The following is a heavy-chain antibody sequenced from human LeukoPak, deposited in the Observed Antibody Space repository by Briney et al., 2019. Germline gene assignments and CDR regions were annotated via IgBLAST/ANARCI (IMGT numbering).Heavy chain of an antibody. CDR2: IYYSGRT. V-gene: IGHV4-59*08. D-gene: IGHD5-24*01. Sequence: SSETLSLTCTVFGGSISTNYWSWIRQPPGKGLEWIGYIYYSGRTNYNPSLKSRVTISIDTSKNQFSLKMSSVTAADTAVYYCARHATSSTSGPPYDYWGQGTLVTVSS. CDR1: GGSISTNY. J-gene: IGHJ4*02. CDR3: ARHATSSTSGPPYDY.